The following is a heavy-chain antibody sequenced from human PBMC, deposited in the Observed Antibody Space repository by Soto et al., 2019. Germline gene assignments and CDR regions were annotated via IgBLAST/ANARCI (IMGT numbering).Heavy chain of an antibody. D-gene: IGHD3-16*01. CDR1: GFTFSNYW. Sequence: EVQLVEAGGGLVQPGGSLRLSCGASGFTFSNYWMNWVRQAPGKGLEWVANINPDGSGKQYVDSVKGRFTMSRDNAKNSVYLQMNSLRVEDTAVYYCAGWGQQNYWGLGTLVTVSS. CDR2: INPDGSGK. J-gene: IGHJ4*02. V-gene: IGHV3-7*05. CDR3: AGWGQQNY.